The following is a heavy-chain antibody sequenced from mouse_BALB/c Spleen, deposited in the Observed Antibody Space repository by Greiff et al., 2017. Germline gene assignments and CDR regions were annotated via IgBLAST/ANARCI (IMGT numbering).Heavy chain of an antibody. J-gene: IGHJ4*01. V-gene: IGHV1S56*01. CDR2: IYPGDGST. CDR3: ARSNYDYYYAMDY. Sequence: QVQLKQSGPELVKPGASVKMSCKASGYTFTSYYIHWVKQRPGQGLEWIGWIYPGDGSTKYNEKFKGKTTLTADKSSSTAYMLLSSLTSEDSAIYFCARSNYDYYYAMDYWGQGTSVTVSS. D-gene: IGHD2-4*01. CDR1: GYTFTSYY.